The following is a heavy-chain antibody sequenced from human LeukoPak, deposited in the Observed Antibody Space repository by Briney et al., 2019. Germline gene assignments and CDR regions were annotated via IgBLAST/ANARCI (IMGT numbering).Heavy chain of an antibody. CDR1: GGSISSSNHY. V-gene: IGHV4-39*01. D-gene: IGHD6-19*01. CDR3: ARHPRSIAVAVS. J-gene: IGHJ5*02. CDR2: IYYTGST. Sequence: PSETLSLTCTVSGGSISSSNHYWGWIRQPPGKGLEWIGSIYYTGSTYYSPSLKSRVTISVDTSKNQFSLKLSSVTAADTAVYYCARHPRSIAVAVSWGQGTLVTVSS.